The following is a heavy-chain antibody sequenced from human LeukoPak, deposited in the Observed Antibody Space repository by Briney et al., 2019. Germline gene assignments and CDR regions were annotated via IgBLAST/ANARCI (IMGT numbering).Heavy chain of an antibody. CDR3: ARDGSGSPYFDY. D-gene: IGHD3-10*01. J-gene: IGHJ4*02. Sequence: PGGSLRLSCAASGFTFSSYDMHWVRQAPGKGLEWVAVIRYDGSNKYYADSVKGRFTISRDNSKNTLYLQMNSLRAEDTAVYYCARDGSGSPYFDYWGQGTQVTASS. CDR2: IRYDGSNK. V-gene: IGHV3-33*01. CDR1: GFTFSSYD.